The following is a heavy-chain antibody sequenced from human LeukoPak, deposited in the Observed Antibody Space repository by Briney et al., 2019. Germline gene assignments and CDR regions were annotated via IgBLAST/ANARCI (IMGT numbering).Heavy chain of an antibody. CDR3: ATVAIAVAYYYYGMDV. Sequence: ASVKVSCKVPGYTLTELSMHWVRQAPGKGLEWMGGFDPEDGETIYAQKFQGRVTMTEDTSTDTAYMELSSLRSEDTAVYYCATVAIAVAYYYYGMDVWGQGTTVTVSS. V-gene: IGHV1-24*01. CDR1: GYTLTELS. D-gene: IGHD6-19*01. CDR2: FDPEDGET. J-gene: IGHJ6*02.